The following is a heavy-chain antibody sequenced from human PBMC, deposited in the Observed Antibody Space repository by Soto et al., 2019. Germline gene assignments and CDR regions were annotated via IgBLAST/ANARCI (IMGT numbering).Heavy chain of an antibody. CDR1: GFTFSSYW. V-gene: IGHV3-7*03. Sequence: GGSLRLSCAASGFTFSSYWMSWVRQAPGKGLEWVANIKQDGSEKYYVDSVKGRFTISRDNAKNSLYLQMNSLRAEDTAVYYCATDQGSDSLDVWGQGTTVTVSS. CDR3: ATDQGSDSLDV. J-gene: IGHJ6*02. D-gene: IGHD4-4*01. CDR2: IKQDGSEK.